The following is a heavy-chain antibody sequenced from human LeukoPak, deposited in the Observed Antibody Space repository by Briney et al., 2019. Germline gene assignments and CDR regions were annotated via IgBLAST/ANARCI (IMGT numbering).Heavy chain of an antibody. J-gene: IGHJ6*04. CDR2: IYHSGST. CDR1: GGSISSGGYS. V-gene: IGHV4-30-2*01. CDR3: ARGGGMVRGVIDYYYYYGMDV. Sequence: PSQTLSLTCAVSGGSISSGGYSWSWIRQPPGKGLEWIGYIYHSGSTYYNPSLKSRVTISVDRSKNQFSLKLSSVTAADTAVYCCARGGGMVRGVIDYYYYYGMDVWGKGTTVTVSS. D-gene: IGHD3-10*01.